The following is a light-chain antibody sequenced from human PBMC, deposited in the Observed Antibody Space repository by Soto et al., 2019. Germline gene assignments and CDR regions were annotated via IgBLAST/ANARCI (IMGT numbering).Light chain of an antibody. V-gene: IGLV2-14*01. J-gene: IGLJ1*01. CDR1: SSDIGPYDY. CDR2: EVS. Sequence: QSVLTQPASVSGSPGQSITISCSGASSDIGPYDYVSWYQHHPGRAPKLLIYEVSNRPSGVSYRFSGSKSDNTASLTISGLQAEDEGDYYCTTFAPGRIYVFGSGTKLTVL. CDR3: TTFAPGRIYV.